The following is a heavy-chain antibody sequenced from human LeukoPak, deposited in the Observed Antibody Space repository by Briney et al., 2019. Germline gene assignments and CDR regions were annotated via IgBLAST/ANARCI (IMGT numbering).Heavy chain of an antibody. CDR1: GYTFTSYY. J-gene: IGHJ4*02. CDR2: INPSGGTT. Sequence: GASVKVSCKASGYTFTSYYMHWVRQAPGQGLEWMGIINPSGGTTSYAQKFQGRVTMTRDTSTSTVYMELSSLRSEDTAVYYCARVNHYGDYELDYFDYWGQGTLVTVSS. CDR3: ARVNHYGDYELDYFDY. D-gene: IGHD4-17*01. V-gene: IGHV1-46*01.